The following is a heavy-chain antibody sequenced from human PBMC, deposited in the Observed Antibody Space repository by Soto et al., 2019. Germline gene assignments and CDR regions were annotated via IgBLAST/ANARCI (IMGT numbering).Heavy chain of an antibody. Sequence: QVQLVQSGAEVKKPGASVKVSCKASGYTFTSYAMHWVRQAPGQRLEWMGWINAGNGNTKYSQKFQGSVTITRDTSASTVYMELSSLRSEDTAVYYCARGPGGPDGPGDYWGQGTLVTVSS. CDR3: ARGPGGPDGPGDY. D-gene: IGHD2-15*01. V-gene: IGHV1-3*01. J-gene: IGHJ4*02. CDR2: INAGNGNT. CDR1: GYTFTSYA.